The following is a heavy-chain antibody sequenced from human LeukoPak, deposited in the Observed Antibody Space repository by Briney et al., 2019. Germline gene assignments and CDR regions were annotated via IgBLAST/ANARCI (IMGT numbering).Heavy chain of an antibody. CDR1: GGSISSGGYY. CDR2: IYYSGST. CDR3: ARQGIAVAGTVWFDP. J-gene: IGHJ5*02. V-gene: IGHV4-61*08. D-gene: IGHD6-19*01. Sequence: SETLSLTCTVSGGSISSGGYYWSWIRQHPGKGLEWIGYIYYSGSTNYNPSLKSRVTISVDTSKNQFSLKLSSVTAADTAVYYCARQGIAVAGTVWFDPWGQGTLVTVSS.